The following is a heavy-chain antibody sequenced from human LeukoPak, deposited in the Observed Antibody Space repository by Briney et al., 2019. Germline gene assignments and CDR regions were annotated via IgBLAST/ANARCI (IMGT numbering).Heavy chain of an antibody. CDR1: GFTFGDYA. CDR2: IRSKAYGGTT. CDR3: TRDFVVVPAAIELFDY. V-gene: IGHV3-49*04. D-gene: IGHD2-2*01. J-gene: IGHJ4*02. Sequence: GGSLRLSCTASGFTFGDYAMSWVRQAPGKGLEWVGFIRSKAYGGTTEYAASVKGRFTISRDDSKSIAYLQMNSLKTEDTAVYYCTRDFVVVPAAIELFDYWGQGTLVTVSS.